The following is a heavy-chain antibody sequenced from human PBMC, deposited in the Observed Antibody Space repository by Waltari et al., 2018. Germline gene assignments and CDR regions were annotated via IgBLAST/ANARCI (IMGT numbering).Heavy chain of an antibody. J-gene: IGHJ4*02. D-gene: IGHD3-22*01. CDR1: GYTFSSQW. Sequence: EVQVVQSGPEVRKPGESLKISCRGSGYTFSSQWIGWVRQMPGKGLEWLGIIYPSDSDTRYSPSFQGQVTISADKSISTAYLQWSSLKASDTAMYYCARLGTGSSGYYHIDFWGQGTLVTVSS. CDR3: ARLGTGSSGYYHIDF. CDR2: IYPSDSDT. V-gene: IGHV5-51*01.